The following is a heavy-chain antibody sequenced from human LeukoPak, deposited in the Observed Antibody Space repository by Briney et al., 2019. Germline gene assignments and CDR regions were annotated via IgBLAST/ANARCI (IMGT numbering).Heavy chain of an antibody. CDR1: GFTFSNYW. CDR3: ARESVAGPREIDY. CDR2: INSAGSST. D-gene: IGHD6-19*01. J-gene: IGHJ4*02. Sequence: PGGSLRLSCAASGFTFSNYWMHWVRQAPGKGLVWVSHINSAGSSTTYADSVKGRFTISRDNAKNTLYLQMNSLRAEDTAVYYCARESVAGPREIDYWGQGTLVTVSS. V-gene: IGHV3-74*01.